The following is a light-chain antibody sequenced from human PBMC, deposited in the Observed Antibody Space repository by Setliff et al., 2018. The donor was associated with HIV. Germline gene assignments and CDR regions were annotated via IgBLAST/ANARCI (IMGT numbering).Light chain of an antibody. V-gene: IGLV2-14*01. CDR1: SSDIGGYDY. CDR2: EVT. CDR3: SSYTSSRTLV. J-gene: IGLJ2*01. Sequence: QSALTQPASVSGSPGQSITISCTGTSSDIGGYDYVSWYQHHPGKAPKLMIYEVTNRPSGVSDRFSGSKSGNMASLTVSGLQAEDEADYYCSSYTSSRTLVFGGGTK.